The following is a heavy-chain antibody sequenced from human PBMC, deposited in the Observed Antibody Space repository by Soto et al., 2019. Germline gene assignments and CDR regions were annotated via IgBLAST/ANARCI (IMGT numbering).Heavy chain of an antibody. D-gene: IGHD4-17*01. CDR2: IYHSGST. J-gene: IGHJ4*02. Sequence: SETLSLTCAVSGGSISSGGYSWSWIRQPPGKGLEWIGYIYHSGSTYYNPSLKSRVTISVDRSKNQFSLKLSSVTAADTAVYYCAREDRYGDYVYWGQGTLVTVSS. CDR1: GGSISSGGYS. V-gene: IGHV4-30-2*01. CDR3: AREDRYGDYVY.